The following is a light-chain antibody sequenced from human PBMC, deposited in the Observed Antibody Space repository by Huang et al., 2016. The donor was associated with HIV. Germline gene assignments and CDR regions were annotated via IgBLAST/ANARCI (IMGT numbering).Light chain of an antibody. Sequence: DIVMTQTPLSSPVTLGQPASISCRSRQGLVHSDGNNYLSWLQQRPGQPPRLLLYKISTRFSGVPDRCSGRGAGTDFTLKISRVEAEDVGVYYCMQATQFPWTFGQGTKVEIK. CDR1: QGLVHSDGNNY. CDR2: KIS. CDR3: MQATQFPWT. V-gene: IGKV2-24*01. J-gene: IGKJ1*01.